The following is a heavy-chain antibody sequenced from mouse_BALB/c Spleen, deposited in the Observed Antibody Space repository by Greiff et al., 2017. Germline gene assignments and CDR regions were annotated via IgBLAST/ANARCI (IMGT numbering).Heavy chain of an antibody. Sequence: QVQLQQPGAELVKPGASVKLSCKASGYTFTSYWMHWVKQRPGQGLEWIGEINPSNGRTNYNEKFKSKATLTVDKSSSTAYMQLSSLTSEDSAVYYCARSRDYYGSSYFWYFDVWGAGTTVTVSS. CDR3: ARSRDYYGSSYFWYFDV. D-gene: IGHD1-1*01. J-gene: IGHJ1*01. CDR2: INPSNGRT. V-gene: IGHV1S81*02. CDR1: GYTFTSYW.